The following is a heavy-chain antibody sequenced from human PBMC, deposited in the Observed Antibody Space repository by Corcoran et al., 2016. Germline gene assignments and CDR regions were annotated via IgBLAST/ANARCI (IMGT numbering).Heavy chain of an antibody. Sequence: QVQLQQWGAGLLKPSETLSLICAVYGGSFSGYYWSWIRQPPGKGLEWLGEINHSGSTNYNPSLKSRVTISVDTSKNQFSLKLSAVTAADTAVYYCRGDSSGYSVGWFDPWGQGTLVTVSS. J-gene: IGHJ5*02. V-gene: IGHV4-34*01. CDR1: GGSFSGYY. CDR2: INHSGST. CDR3: RGDSSGYSVGWFDP. D-gene: IGHD3-22*01.